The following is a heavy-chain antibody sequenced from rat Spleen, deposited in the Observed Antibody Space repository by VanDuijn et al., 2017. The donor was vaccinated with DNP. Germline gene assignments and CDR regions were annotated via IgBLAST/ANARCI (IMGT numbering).Heavy chain of an antibody. Sequence: EVQLVESGGGLVQPGRSLKLSCAASGFTFSDYNMAWVRQAPKKGLEWVATIIYDGSRTYYRDSVKGRFTISSDNAKSTLYLQMDSLRSEDTATYYCATLPYYGYHAMDAWGQGTSVTVSS. CDR1: GFTFSDYN. CDR3: ATLPYYGYHAMDA. J-gene: IGHJ4*01. V-gene: IGHV5S10*01. CDR2: IIYDGSRT. D-gene: IGHD1-6*01.